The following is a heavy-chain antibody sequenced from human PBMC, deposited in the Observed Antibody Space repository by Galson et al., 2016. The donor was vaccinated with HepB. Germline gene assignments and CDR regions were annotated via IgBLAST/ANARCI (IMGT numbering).Heavy chain of an antibody. CDR1: GFTFSGYA. J-gene: IGHJ4*02. Sequence: SLRLSCAVSGFTFSGYAMSWVRQAPGKGLEWVSTISANGLKTYYADSVKGRFVVSRDNANSILYAQMSGLRTDDTAIYYCAKMREMARSKRAMDYWGQGTLVTVSS. D-gene: IGHD5-24*01. CDR3: AKMREMARSKRAMDY. CDR2: ISANGLKT. V-gene: IGHV3-23*01.